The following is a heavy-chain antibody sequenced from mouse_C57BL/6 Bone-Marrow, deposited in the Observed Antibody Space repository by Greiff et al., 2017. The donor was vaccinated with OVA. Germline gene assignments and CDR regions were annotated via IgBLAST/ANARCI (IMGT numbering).Heavy chain of an antibody. CDR2: ISDGGSYT. J-gene: IGHJ2*01. Sequence: EVKVVESGGGLVKPGGSLKLSCAASGFTFSSYAMSWVRQTPEKRLEWVATISDGGSYTYYPDNVKGRFTISRDNAKNNLYLQMSHLKSEDTAMYYCARGGAVVAEGFFDYWGQGTTLTVSS. D-gene: IGHD1-1*01. V-gene: IGHV5-4*03. CDR1: GFTFSSYA. CDR3: ARGGAVVAEGFFDY.